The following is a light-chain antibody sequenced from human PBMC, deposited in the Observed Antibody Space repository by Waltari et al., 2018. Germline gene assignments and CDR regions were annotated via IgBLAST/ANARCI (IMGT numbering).Light chain of an antibody. CDR3: QQSYSTPPST. CDR2: AAS. CDR1: QSISSY. Sequence: DIQMTQSPSSLSASVGDRVTITCRASQSISSYLNWYQQKPGKALKLLIYAASSLQSGVPSRFSGSGSGTDFTLTISSLQPEDFATYYCQQSYSTPPSTFGGGTKVEIK. V-gene: IGKV1-39*01. J-gene: IGKJ4*01.